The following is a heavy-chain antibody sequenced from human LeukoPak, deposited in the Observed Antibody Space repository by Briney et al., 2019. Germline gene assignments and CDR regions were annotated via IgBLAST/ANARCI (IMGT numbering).Heavy chain of an antibody. J-gene: IGHJ4*02. CDR3: ARDTYGAPDS. V-gene: IGHV3-23*01. CDR1: GFTFSRYA. CDR2: IESSGATT. D-gene: IGHD4-17*01. Sequence: GGSLRLSCAASGFTFSRYAMSWARQAPGKGLEWVSLIESSGATTYYTDSVKGRFTISRDDSKNTLYLQMNSLRAEDTALYYCARDTYGAPDSWGQGTLVTVSS.